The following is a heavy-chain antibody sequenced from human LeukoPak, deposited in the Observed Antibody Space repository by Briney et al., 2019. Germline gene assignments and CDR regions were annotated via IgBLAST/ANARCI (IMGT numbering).Heavy chain of an antibody. CDR1: GYNFATYW. D-gene: IGHD3/OR15-3a*01. Sequence: GESLKISCKASGYNFATYWIAWVRQMPGKGLEWVAIIFPADSETKYSPSFRGQVTISADKSISTAYLQWSILKASDTAMYYCARHRWTDLAYFDYMDVWGKGTTITVSS. CDR3: ARHRWTDLAYFDYMDV. J-gene: IGHJ6*03. CDR2: IFPADSET. V-gene: IGHV5-51*01.